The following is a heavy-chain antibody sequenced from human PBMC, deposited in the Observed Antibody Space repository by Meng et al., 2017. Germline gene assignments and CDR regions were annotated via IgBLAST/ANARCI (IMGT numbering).Heavy chain of an antibody. J-gene: IGHJ4*02. CDR3: ARASRHSSSWYGSDY. CDR1: GYTFTGYY. D-gene: IGHD6-13*01. Sequence: ASVKVSCKASGYTFTGYYMHWVRQAPGQGLEWMGLINPNSGGTNYAQKFQGRVTMTRDTSISTAYMELSRLRSDDTAVYYCARASRHSSSWYGSDYWGQGTLVTVSS. V-gene: IGHV1-2*06. CDR2: INPNSGGT.